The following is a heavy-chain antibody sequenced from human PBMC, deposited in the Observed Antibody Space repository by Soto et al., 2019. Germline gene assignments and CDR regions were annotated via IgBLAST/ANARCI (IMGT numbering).Heavy chain of an antibody. CDR2: IYTSGST. J-gene: IGHJ4*02. Sequence: SETLSLTCTVSGGSISSYYWSWIRQPAGKGLEWIGRIYTSGSTNYNPSLKSRVTMSVDTSKNQFSLKLSSVTAADTAVYYCAREFIVATTRWFDYSGQVTLVTFSS. D-gene: IGHD5-12*01. CDR1: GGSISSYY. CDR3: AREFIVATTRWFDY. V-gene: IGHV4-4*07.